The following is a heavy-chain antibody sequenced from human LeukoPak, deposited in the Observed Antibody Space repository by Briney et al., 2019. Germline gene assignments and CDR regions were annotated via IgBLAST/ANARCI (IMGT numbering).Heavy chain of an antibody. CDR1: GGTFSSYA. J-gene: IGHJ4*02. V-gene: IGHV1-69*13. D-gene: IGHD6-19*01. CDR2: IIPIFGTA. CDR3: AKAPSRSSGWSIDY. Sequence: SVKVSCKASGGTFSSYAMSWVRQAPGQGLEWMGGIIPIFGTANYAQKFQGRVTITADESTSTAYMELSSLRSEDTGVYYCAKAPSRSSGWSIDYWGQGTLVTVSS.